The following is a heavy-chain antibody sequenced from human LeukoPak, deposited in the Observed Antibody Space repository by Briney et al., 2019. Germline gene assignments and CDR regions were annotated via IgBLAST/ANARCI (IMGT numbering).Heavy chain of an antibody. CDR2: IYYSGST. D-gene: IGHD3-3*01. CDR1: GGSISSYY. Sequence: SETLSLTCTVSGGSISSYYWSWIRQPPGKGLEWIGYIYYSGSTNYNPSLKSRVTISVDTSKNQFPLKLSSVTAADTAVYYCARAYYDFWSGYSHGYYMDVWGKGTTVTVSS. J-gene: IGHJ6*03. V-gene: IGHV4-59*01. CDR3: ARAYYDFWSGYSHGYYMDV.